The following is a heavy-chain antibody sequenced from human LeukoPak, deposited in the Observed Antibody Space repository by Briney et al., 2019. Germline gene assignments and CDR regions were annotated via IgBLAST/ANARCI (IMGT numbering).Heavy chain of an antibody. CDR1: GFTFSDYY. D-gene: IGHD1-26*01. J-gene: IGHJ4*02. Sequence: GGSLRLCCAASGFTFSDYYMSWIRQAPGKGLEWVSYISSSGSTIYYADSVKGRFTISRDNAKNSLYLQMNSLRAEDTAVYYCARVWELQYYFDYWGQGTLVTVSS. V-gene: IGHV3-11*01. CDR3: ARVWELQYYFDY. CDR2: ISSSGSTI.